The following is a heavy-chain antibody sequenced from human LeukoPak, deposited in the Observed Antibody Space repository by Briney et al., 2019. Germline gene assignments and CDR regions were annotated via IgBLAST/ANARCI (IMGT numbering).Heavy chain of an antibody. D-gene: IGHD3-10*01. CDR3: ATGSGSPSPAHY. CDR1: GYSISSGYY. Sequence: SETLSLTCTVSGYSISSGYYWGWIRPPPGKGLEWIGSIYYSGSTYYNPSLKSRVTISVDTSKNQFSLKLSSVTAADTAVYYCATGSGSPSPAHYWGQGTLVTVSS. CDR2: IYYSGST. J-gene: IGHJ4*02. V-gene: IGHV4-38-2*02.